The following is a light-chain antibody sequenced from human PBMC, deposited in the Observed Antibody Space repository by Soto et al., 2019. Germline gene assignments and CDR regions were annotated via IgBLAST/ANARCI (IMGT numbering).Light chain of an antibody. CDR3: MQSTQLPPT. CDR1: QSLLHITGETF. V-gene: IGKV2D-29*02. J-gene: IGKJ5*01. Sequence: DVVMTQTPLSLSVAPGQPASISCKSSQSLLHITGETFLFWYLQKPGQSQQLLIYEVSTRVSGVPDRFSGSGSGTDFTLEISRVETDDVGIYYCMQSTQLPPTFGQGTRLGIE. CDR2: EVS.